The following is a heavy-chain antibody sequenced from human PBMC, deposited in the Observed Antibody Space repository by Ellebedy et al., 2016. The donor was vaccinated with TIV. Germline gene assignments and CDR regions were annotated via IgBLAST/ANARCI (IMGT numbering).Heavy chain of an antibody. D-gene: IGHD2-21*01. V-gene: IGHV3-33*01. Sequence: PGGSLRLSCAASGFTFTKYGFHWVRQAPGRGLEWVGVIWYDGNRKYYTDAVKGRFTIARDNSKNTLYLQMTSLRPDDTAVYYCARDADVNGHYSQFDLWGQGTLVTVSS. CDR1: GFTFTKYG. CDR3: ARDADVNGHYSQFDL. J-gene: IGHJ4*02. CDR2: IWYDGNRK.